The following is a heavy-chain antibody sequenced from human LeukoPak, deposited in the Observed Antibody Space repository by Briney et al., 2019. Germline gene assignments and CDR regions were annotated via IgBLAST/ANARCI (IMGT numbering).Heavy chain of an antibody. Sequence: GGSLRLSCVASGFTFSSYGMSWVRQAPGKGLEWVSAISGSGGSTYYADSVKGRFTIPRDNSKNTLYLQMNSLRAEDTAVYYCATGLYYYYMDVWGKGTTVTISS. CDR3: ATGLYYYYMDV. CDR1: GFTFSSYG. CDR2: ISGSGGST. J-gene: IGHJ6*03. V-gene: IGHV3-23*01.